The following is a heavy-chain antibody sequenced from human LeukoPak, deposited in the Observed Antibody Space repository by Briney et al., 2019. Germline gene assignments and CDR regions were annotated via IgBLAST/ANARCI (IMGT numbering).Heavy chain of an antibody. Sequence: PSETLSLTCTVSGGSISNYYWSWIRQPAGKGLEWIGRIYTSGRTNYNPSLKSRVTMSVDTSKKQFSLKLSSVTAADTAVYYCARTRSASGYYFNDAFDIWGQGTMVTVSS. V-gene: IGHV4-4*07. J-gene: IGHJ3*02. D-gene: IGHD3-22*01. CDR3: ARTRSASGYYFNDAFDI. CDR2: IYTSGRT. CDR1: GGSISNYY.